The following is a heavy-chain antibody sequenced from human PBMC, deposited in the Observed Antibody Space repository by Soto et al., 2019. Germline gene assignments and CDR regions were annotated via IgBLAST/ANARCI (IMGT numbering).Heavy chain of an antibody. J-gene: IGHJ4*02. CDR3: ARDRVGYPIFGGVIVYFDY. CDR2: IKQDGSEK. Sequence: GGSLRLSCAASGFTFSSYWMSWVRQAPGKGLEWVANIKQDGSEKYYVDSVKGRFTISRDNAKNSLYLQMNSLRAEDTAVYYCARDRVGYPIFGGVIVYFDYWGQGTLVTVSS. CDR1: GFTFSSYW. V-gene: IGHV3-7*01. D-gene: IGHD3-16*02.